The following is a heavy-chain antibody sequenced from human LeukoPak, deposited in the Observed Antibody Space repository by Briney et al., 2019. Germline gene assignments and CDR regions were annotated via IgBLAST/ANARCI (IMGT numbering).Heavy chain of an antibody. CDR3: ARPKWPGYDSSGYYFE. J-gene: IGHJ4*02. Sequence: GGSLRLSCAASGFTFSSYWMSWVRQAPGKGLEWVANIKQDGSEKYYVDSVKGRFTISRDNAKNSLYLQMNSLRAEDTAVYYCARPKWPGYDSSGYYFEWGQGTLVTVSS. CDR2: IKQDGSEK. CDR1: GFTFSSYW. V-gene: IGHV3-7*03. D-gene: IGHD3-22*01.